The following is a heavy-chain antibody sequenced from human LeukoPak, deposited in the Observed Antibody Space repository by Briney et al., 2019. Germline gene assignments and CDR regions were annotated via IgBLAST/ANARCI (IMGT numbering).Heavy chain of an antibody. V-gene: IGHV3-9*01. J-gene: IGHJ4*02. CDR2: ISWNSGSI. D-gene: IGHD3-10*01. CDR1: GFTFSNYS. CDR3: AKDGLLWFGESTGYFDY. Sequence: GRSLRLSCAASGFTFSNYSMNWVRQAPGKGLEWVSGISWNSGSIGYADSVKGRFTISRDNAKNSLYLQMNSLRAEDTALYYCAKDGLLWFGESTGYFDYWGQGTLVTVSS.